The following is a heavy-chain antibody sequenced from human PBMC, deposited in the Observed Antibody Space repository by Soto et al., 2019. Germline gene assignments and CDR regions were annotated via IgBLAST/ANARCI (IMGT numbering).Heavy chain of an antibody. CDR2: IWYDGSNK. Sequence: GGSLRLSCAASGFTFSSYGMHWVRQAPGKGLEWVAVIWYDGSNKYYADSVKGRFTISRDNSKNTLYLQMNSLRAEDTAVYYCARNNWNYGGYYYYSYMDVWGKGTTVTVSS. V-gene: IGHV3-33*01. J-gene: IGHJ6*03. CDR3: ARNNWNYGGYYYYSYMDV. CDR1: GFTFSSYG. D-gene: IGHD1-7*01.